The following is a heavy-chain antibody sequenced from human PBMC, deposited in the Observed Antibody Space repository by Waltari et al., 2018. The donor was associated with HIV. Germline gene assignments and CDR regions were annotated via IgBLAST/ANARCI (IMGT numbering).Heavy chain of an antibody. Sequence: EVQLVESGGGLVKPGGSLRLSCAASAFTFSNAWVTCVRQAPGKGLEWVGRIKSKTDGGTTDYTEPVKGRVTISRDESKNTLYLQMNSLKTEDTAVYYCATVENWGQGTLVTVSS. V-gene: IGHV3-15*01. CDR1: AFTFSNAW. J-gene: IGHJ4*02. CDR2: IKSKTDGGTT. CDR3: ATVEN.